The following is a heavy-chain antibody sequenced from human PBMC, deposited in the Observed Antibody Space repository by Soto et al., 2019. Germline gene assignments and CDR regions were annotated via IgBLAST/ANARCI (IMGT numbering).Heavy chain of an antibody. J-gene: IGHJ4*02. CDR3: SREGALDVYSGSDCFDY. Sequence: EVQLVESGGGLVKPGGSLRLSCAASGFTFSSSSMNWVRQAPGKGLEWVASISTTSSFIYSEDSVKGRFTISRDNAKNSLSLQMSSLRAEDTAVYACSREGALDVYSGSDCFDYWGQGTLVTVSS. V-gene: IGHV3-21*02. CDR1: GFTFSSSS. D-gene: IGHD3-10*01. CDR2: ISTTSSFI.